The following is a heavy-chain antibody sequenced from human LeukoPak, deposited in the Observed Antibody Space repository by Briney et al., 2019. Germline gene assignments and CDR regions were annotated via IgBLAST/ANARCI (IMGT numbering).Heavy chain of an antibody. CDR1: GYTFTGYY. CDR3: ARVPSTIVATIG. V-gene: IGHV1-3*01. J-gene: IGHJ4*02. CDR2: INAGNGNT. D-gene: IGHD5-12*01. Sequence: GASVKVSCKTSGYTFTGYYMHWVRQAPGQGLEWMGWINAGNGNTKYSQKFQGRVTITRDTSASTAYMELSSLRSEDTAVYYCARVPSTIVATIGWGQGTLVTVSS.